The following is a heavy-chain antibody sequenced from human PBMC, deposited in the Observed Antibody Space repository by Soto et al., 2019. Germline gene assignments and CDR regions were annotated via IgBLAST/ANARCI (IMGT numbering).Heavy chain of an antibody. CDR1: GYTFTSYA. V-gene: IGHV1-18*01. J-gene: IGHJ4*02. CDR3: ARGGRTARIDY. CDR2: ISAFNGKT. D-gene: IGHD3-16*01. Sequence: QVRLVQSGAEVKKPGASVKVSCKASGYTFTSYAISWVRQVPGRGLEWMGWISAFNGKTNFAQSHRGRVTLTTDTSTSTAYRELRTLRSDDTAGYYCARGGRTARIDYWGQGTLVTVSS.